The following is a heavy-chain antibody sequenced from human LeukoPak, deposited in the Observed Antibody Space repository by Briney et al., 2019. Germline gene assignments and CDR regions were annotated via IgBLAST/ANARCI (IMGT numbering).Heavy chain of an antibody. J-gene: IGHJ4*02. CDR3: ATPHRELTYYYGSGAFDY. Sequence: SETLSLTCTVSGDSISTSNSYWGWIRQPPGKGLEWIGSIYYSGSTYYNPSLKSRVTISVDTSKNQFSLKLSSVTAADTAVYYCATPHRELTYYYGSGAFDYWGQGTLVTVSS. CDR1: GDSISTSNSY. CDR2: IYYSGST. D-gene: IGHD3-10*01. V-gene: IGHV4-39*01.